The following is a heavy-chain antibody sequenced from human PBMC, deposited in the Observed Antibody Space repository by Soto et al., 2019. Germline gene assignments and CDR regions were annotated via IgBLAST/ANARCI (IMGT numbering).Heavy chain of an antibody. CDR3: ARDSTESGYFYYYYMDV. J-gene: IGHJ6*03. CDR1: GGSISSYY. Sequence: SETLSLTCTVSGGSISSYYWSWIRQPPGKGLEWIGYIYYSGSTNYNPSLKSRVTISVDTSKNQFSLKLSSVTAADTAVYYCARDSTESGYFYYYYMDVWGKGTTVT. D-gene: IGHD3-3*01. V-gene: IGHV4-59*01. CDR2: IYYSGST.